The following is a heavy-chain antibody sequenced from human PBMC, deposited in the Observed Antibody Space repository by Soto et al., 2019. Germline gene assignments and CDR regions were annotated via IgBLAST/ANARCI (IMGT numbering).Heavy chain of an antibody. CDR3: ARKNPGREWELPDY. J-gene: IGHJ4*02. Sequence: QVQLVESGGGVVQPGRSLRLSCAASGFAFSTYGRHWVLQAPGKGLEWVAVTTSDGARINYAYSVKGRFTISRDNSRTTMYLPMHSRRIDDTAVYYCARKNPGREWELPDYWGQGTLVTVSS. CDR2: TTSDGARI. D-gene: IGHD1-26*01. CDR1: GFAFSTYG. V-gene: IGHV3-30*03.